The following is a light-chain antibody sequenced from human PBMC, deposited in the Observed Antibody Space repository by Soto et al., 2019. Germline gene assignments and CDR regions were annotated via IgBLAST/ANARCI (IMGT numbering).Light chain of an antibody. CDR2: DVS. V-gene: IGLV2-14*01. J-gene: IGLJ1*01. Sequence: QSALTQPASVSGSPGQSITISCTGTSSDVGGYNYVSWYQQHPGKAPKLMIYDVSNRPSGVSKRFSGSKSGNTEYLTISKLQAEDEADYYCSSYTSSSTLEGFGTGTKVTV. CDR3: SSYTSSSTLEG. CDR1: SSDVGGYNY.